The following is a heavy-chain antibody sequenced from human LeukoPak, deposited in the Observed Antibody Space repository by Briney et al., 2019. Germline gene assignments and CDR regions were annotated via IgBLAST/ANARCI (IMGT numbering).Heavy chain of an antibody. CDR2: LSGDGITT. CDR3: ARGIASSRSVAIDL. D-gene: IGHD6-13*01. Sequence: GGSLRLSCAASDFTFSSHWMYWVRQAPGKGLVWVARLSGDGITTRHADSVKGRFTISRDNAKNTLYLQMNSLRVDDTALYYCARGIASSRSVAIDLWGQGTLVAVSS. J-gene: IGHJ4*02. CDR1: DFTFSSHW. V-gene: IGHV3-74*01.